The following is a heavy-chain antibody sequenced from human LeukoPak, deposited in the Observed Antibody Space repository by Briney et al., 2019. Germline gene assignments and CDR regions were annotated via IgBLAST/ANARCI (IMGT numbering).Heavy chain of an antibody. CDR3: AKDVDYYGSGSPPGGFDY. D-gene: IGHD3-10*01. V-gene: IGHV3-23*01. Sequence: GGSLRLSSAASGFTLSSYAMSWVRQAPRKGLEWVSAISGSGGSTYYADSLKGRFTLSRDNSKNTLYLQMKSPRAQNTRVYYRAKDVDYYGSGSPPGGFDYWGQGTLVTVSS. J-gene: IGHJ4*02. CDR1: GFTLSSYA. CDR2: ISGSGGST.